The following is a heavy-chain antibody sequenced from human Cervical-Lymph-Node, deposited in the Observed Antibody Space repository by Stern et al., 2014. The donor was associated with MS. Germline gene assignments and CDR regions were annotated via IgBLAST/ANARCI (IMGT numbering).Heavy chain of an antibody. Sequence: VQLVESGGGLVQPGGSLRLSCVASGFPFSSYAMIWVRQAPGKGLEYVSGSGTDGRTLYADSVKGRFTTSIDNSESTLYLQMNSLRVEDTAVYYCAKDLHNGSADYWGQGTLVTVSS. D-gene: IGHD1-14*01. J-gene: IGHJ4*02. CDR1: GFPFSSYA. CDR3: AKDLHNGSADY. V-gene: IGHV3-23*04. CDR2: SGTDGRT.